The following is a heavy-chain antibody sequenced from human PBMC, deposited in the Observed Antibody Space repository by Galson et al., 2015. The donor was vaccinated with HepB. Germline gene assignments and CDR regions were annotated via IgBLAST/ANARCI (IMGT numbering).Heavy chain of an antibody. Sequence: SVKVSCKASGYTFTSYGISWVRQAPGQGLEWMGWISAYNGNTNYAQKLQGRVTMTTDTSTSTAYMELRSLRSDDTAVYYCARAEYWGVVVPAALDFDYWGQGTLVTVSS. D-gene: IGHD2-2*01. J-gene: IGHJ4*02. V-gene: IGHV1-18*01. CDR2: ISAYNGNT. CDR3: ARAEYWGVVVPAALDFDY. CDR1: GYTFTSYG.